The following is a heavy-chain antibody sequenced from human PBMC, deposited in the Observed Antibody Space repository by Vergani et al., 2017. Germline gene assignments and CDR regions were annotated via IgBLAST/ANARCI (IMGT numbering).Heavy chain of an antibody. CDR1: GYSFTSYW. CDR2: IYPGDSDT. D-gene: IGHD4-23*01. J-gene: IGHJ3*02. CDR3: ARRADYGGNSDAFDI. V-gene: IGHV5-51*01. Sequence: EVQLVQSGAEVKKPGESLKISCKGSGYSFTSYWIGWVRQMPGKGLEWMGIIYPGDSDTRYSPSFQGQVTISADQSISTAYLQWSSLKASDTAMYYCARRADYGGNSDAFDIWGQGTMVTVSS.